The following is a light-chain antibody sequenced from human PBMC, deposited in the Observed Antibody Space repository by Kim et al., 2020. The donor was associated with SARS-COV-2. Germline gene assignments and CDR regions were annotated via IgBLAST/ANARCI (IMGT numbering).Light chain of an antibody. CDR1: QDINIY. Sequence: DIQMTQSPSSLSASVGDRVTITCRASQDINIYLAWIQQKPGKAPKSLIFGASSLQSGVPSRFSGSGSGTDFTLTISSLQAEDFATYYCQQYKSYPITFGQGTRLDIK. CDR3: QQYKSYPIT. CDR2: GAS. V-gene: IGKV1-16*01. J-gene: IGKJ5*01.